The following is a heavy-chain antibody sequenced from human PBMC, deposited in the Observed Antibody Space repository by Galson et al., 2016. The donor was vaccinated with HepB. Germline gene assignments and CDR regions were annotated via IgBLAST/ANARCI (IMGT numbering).Heavy chain of an antibody. CDR2: IRGDGSEK. J-gene: IGHJ4*02. V-gene: IGHV3-7*01. CDR3: SRALEV. CDR1: GFTFSTSW. Sequence: SLRLSCAASGFTFSTSWMDWVRQAPGKGLEWVANIRGDGSEKYYVKSVKGRFTVSRDNAKNSLFLQMNSLRPDDTGVYYCSRALEVWGQGTPVTVSS.